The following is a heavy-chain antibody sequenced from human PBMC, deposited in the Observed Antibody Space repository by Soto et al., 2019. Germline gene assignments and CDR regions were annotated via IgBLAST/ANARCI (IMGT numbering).Heavy chain of an antibody. CDR3: AKVRRSSGWYYSDY. V-gene: IGHV3-23*01. Sequence: PGGTLRRPWAACGCTFSSYAMSCVRQAPGKGLEWVSAISGSGGSTYYADSLTGRFTISRDNSKNTLYLQMNSLRAEDTAVYYCAKVRRSSGWYYSDYLGQGSLVAVSS. CDR2: ISGSGGST. CDR1: GCTFSSYA. J-gene: IGHJ4*02. D-gene: IGHD6-19*01.